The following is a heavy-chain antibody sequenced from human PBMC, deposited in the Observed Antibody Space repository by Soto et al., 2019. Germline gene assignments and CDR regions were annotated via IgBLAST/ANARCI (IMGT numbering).Heavy chain of an antibody. CDR1: GYNFASYL. CDR3: ATSKGGVSNGPTTY. J-gene: IGHJ4*02. CDR2: IYPGDSDT. Sequence: GESLKISCKGSGYNFASYLIGWVRQMPGKGLEWMGIIYPGDSDTRYSPSFQGRFTISRDNAKNTLYLQMNSLRVEDTAVYYCATSKGGVSNGPTTYSGQGTLVTVSS. V-gene: IGHV5-51*01. D-gene: IGHD1-26*01.